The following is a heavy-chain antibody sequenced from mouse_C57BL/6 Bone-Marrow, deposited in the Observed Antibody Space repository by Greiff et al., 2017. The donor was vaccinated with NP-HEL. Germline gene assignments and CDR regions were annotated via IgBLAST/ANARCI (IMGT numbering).Heavy chain of an antibody. Sequence: QVHVKQPGAELVKPGASVKLSCKASGYTFTSYWMHWVKQRPGQGLEWIGMIHPNSGSTNYNEKFKSKATLTVDKSSSTAYMQLSSLTSEDSAVYYCARKGVGSSFDYWGQGTTLTVSS. D-gene: IGHD1-1*01. CDR1: GYTFTSYW. CDR3: ARKGVGSSFDY. CDR2: IHPNSGST. V-gene: IGHV1-64*01. J-gene: IGHJ2*01.